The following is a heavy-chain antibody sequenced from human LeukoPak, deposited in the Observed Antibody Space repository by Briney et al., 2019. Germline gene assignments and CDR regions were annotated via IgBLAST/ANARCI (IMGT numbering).Heavy chain of an antibody. CDR3: AKDRDDSGDYAFDY. V-gene: IGHV3-23*01. Sequence: GGSLRLSCAASGFNFGGYVMGWVRQAPGKGLEWVSVISRSGDYTKYADSVKGRFTISRDNSKNTLSLQVSGLRAEDTAIYYCAKDRDDSGDYAFDYWGQGILVSVSS. CDR1: GFNFGGYV. D-gene: IGHD4-17*01. J-gene: IGHJ4*02. CDR2: ISRSGDYT.